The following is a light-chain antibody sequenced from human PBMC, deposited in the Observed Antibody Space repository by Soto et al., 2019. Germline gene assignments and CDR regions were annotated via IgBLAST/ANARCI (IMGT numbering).Light chain of an antibody. CDR1: SSDVGGYNY. CDR3: SSYTSSSTLGV. V-gene: IGLV2-14*01. J-gene: IGLJ2*01. CDR2: EVS. Sequence: QSALTQPASVSGSPGQSITISCTGTSSDVGGYNYVSWYQQHPGKAPKLMIYEVSNRPSGVSNRFSGSTSGNTASLTISGLQAEDVADYYCSSYTSSSTLGVFGGGTKLTVL.